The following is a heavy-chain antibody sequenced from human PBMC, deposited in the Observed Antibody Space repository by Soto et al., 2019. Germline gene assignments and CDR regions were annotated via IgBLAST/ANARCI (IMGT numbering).Heavy chain of an antibody. D-gene: IGHD5-12*01. CDR2: IYSGGGT. J-gene: IGHJ4*02. CDR3: AKHRGGYDRDFDY. Sequence: EVQLVESGGGLVQPGGSLRLSCAASGFTVSSSYMSWVRQAPGKGLEWVSVIYSGGGTYFADSVKGRFAMSRDNSENPLYLQMNSLRAEDTAVYYCAKHRGGYDRDFDYWGRGALVTVSS. CDR1: GFTVSSSY. V-gene: IGHV3-66*01.